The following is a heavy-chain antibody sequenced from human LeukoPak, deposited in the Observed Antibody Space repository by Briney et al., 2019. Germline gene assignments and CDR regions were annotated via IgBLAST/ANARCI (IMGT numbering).Heavy chain of an antibody. D-gene: IGHD1-14*01. CDR1: GGSVSRSPYY. CDR2: IYYSGST. V-gene: IGHV4-61*01. CDR3: ARSDYRKYDAFDI. Sequence: SETLSLTCTVSGGSVSRSPYYWGWIRQPPGKGLEWIGYIYYSGSTNYNPSLKSRVTISVDTSKNQFSLKLSSVTAADTAVYYCARSDYRKYDAFDIWGQGTMVTVSS. J-gene: IGHJ3*02.